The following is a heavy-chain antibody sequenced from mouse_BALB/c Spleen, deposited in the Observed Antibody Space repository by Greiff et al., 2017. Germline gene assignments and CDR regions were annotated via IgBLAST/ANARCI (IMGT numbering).Heavy chain of an antibody. V-gene: IGHV1-15*01. Sequence: VQLQQSGAELVRPGASVTLSCKASGYTFTDYEMHWVKQTPVHGLEWIGAIDPETGGTAYNQKFKGKATLTADKSSSTAYMELRSLTSEDSAVYYCTREDVFDYWGQGTTLTVSS. CDR1: GYTFTDYE. CDR2: IDPETGGT. CDR3: TREDVFDY. J-gene: IGHJ2*01.